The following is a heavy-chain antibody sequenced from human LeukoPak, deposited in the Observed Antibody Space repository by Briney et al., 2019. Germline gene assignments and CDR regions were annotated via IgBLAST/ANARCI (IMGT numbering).Heavy chain of an antibody. CDR1: GFTFSSYA. CDR2: ISGSGGST. D-gene: IGHD4-17*01. CDR3: AKSRSTVTGRLDAFDI. V-gene: IGHV3-23*01. J-gene: IGHJ3*02. Sequence: PGRSLRLSCAASGFTFSSYAMSWVRQAPGKGLEWVSAISGSGGSTYYADSVKGRFTISRDNSKNTLYLQMNSLRAEDTAVYYCAKSRSTVTGRLDAFDIWGQGTMVTVSS.